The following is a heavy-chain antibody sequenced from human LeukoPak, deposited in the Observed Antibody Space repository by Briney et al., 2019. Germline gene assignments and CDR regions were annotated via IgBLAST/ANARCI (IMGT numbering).Heavy chain of an antibody. D-gene: IGHD6-13*01. J-gene: IGHJ6*03. V-gene: IGHV3-74*01. CDR2: INSDGSST. Sequence: GGSLRLSCAASGFTFSDYWMHWVRQAPGKGLVWVSHINSDGSSTSYADSVKGRFTISRDNAKNSLYLQMNSLRAEDTAVYYCASRSSSSWYYYYYYMDVWGKGTTVTVSS. CDR3: ASRSSSSWYYYYYYMDV. CDR1: GFTFSDYW.